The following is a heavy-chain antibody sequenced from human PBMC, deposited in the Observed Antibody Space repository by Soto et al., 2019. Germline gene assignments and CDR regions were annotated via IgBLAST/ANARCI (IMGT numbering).Heavy chain of an antibody. D-gene: IGHD3-10*01. CDR1: GYTFTSYA. V-gene: IGHV1-3*01. J-gene: IGHJ6*02. CDR3: ARDLTITMVRGVIIYYYGMDV. CDR2: INAGNGNT. Sequence: ASVKVSCQASGYTFTSYAMHWVRQAPGQRLEWMGWINAGNGNTKYSQKFQGRVTITRDTSASTAYMELSSLRSEDTAVYYCARDLTITMVRGVIIYYYGMDVWGQGTTVTVSS.